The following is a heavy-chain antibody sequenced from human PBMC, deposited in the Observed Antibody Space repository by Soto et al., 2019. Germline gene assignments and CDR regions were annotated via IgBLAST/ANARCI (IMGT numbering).Heavy chain of an antibody. J-gene: IGHJ4*02. CDR3: ARENTYSSRWYHDY. Sequence: QVQLQQWGAGLLKPSETLSLTCAVYGGSFSGYYWSWIRQPPGKGLEWIGEINHSGSTNYNPSLKSRVTISVDTSKNQFSLKLSSVTAADTAVYYCARENTYSSRWYHDYWGQGTLVTVSS. V-gene: IGHV4-34*01. CDR1: GGSFSGYY. CDR2: INHSGST. D-gene: IGHD6-13*01.